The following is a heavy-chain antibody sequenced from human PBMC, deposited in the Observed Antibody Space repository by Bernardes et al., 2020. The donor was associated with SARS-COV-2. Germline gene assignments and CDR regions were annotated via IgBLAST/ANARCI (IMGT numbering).Heavy chain of an antibody. CDR1: CGSIRSSSYY. V-gene: IGHV4-39*01. J-gene: IGHJ6*02. CDR3: ARSEAVAGIVLIYYYYGMDV. CDR2: IYYSGST. Sequence: TPSLTRTVSCGSIRSSSYYWGWIRQPPGTGLEWIGSIYYSGSTYYNPSLTSRVTISVDTSKNQFSLKLSSVTAADTAVYYCARSEAVAGIVLIYYYYGMDVWGQGTTVTVSS. D-gene: IGHD6-19*01.